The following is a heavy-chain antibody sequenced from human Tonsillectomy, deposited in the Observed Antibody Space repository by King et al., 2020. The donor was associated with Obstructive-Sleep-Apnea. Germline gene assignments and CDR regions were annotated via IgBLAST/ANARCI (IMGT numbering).Heavy chain of an antibody. J-gene: IGHJ4*02. Sequence: VQLVESGGGLVQPGGSLRLSCAASGFTFISFWMNWVRQAPGEGRVWVANIRQDGVGKYYVVSWKGRFTISRDNAKNSLFLEMNSLRAEDTAVYYCARVGYDDVWGSYHSDYWGQGTLVTVSS. V-gene: IGHV3-7*03. CDR1: GFTFISFW. CDR2: IRQDGVGK. CDR3: ARVGYDDVWGSYHSDY. D-gene: IGHD3-16*02.